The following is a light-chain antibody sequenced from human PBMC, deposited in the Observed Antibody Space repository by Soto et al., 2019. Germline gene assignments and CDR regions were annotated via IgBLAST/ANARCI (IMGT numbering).Light chain of an antibody. CDR1: QSVSSN. CDR2: GAS. J-gene: IGKJ1*01. CDR3: QQYNNWPPERT. V-gene: IGKV3-15*01. Sequence: EIVMTQAPATLSVSPGERATLSCRALQSVSSNLAWYQQKPGQAPRLLIYGASTRATGIPARFSGSGSGTEFTLTISSLQSEDFAVYYCQQYNNWPPERTFGQGTKVDVK.